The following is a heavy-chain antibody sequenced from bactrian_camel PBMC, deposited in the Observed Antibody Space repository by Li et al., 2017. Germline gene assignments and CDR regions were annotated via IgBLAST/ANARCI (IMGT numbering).Heavy chain of an antibody. V-gene: IGHV3S40*01. CDR3: NIDCLRKEGGRWGRHGV. J-gene: IGHJ4*01. CDR2: INSGGGST. Sequence: VQLVESGGGLVQPGGSLSLSCAASGFTFSRYAVHWVRRAPGKGLEWVSAINSGGGSTFYAGSVKGRFTISQDNAGGNTASLQMSSLKPEDTAMYYCNIDCLRKEGGRWGRHGVWGQGTQVTVS. D-gene: IGHD1*01. CDR1: GFTFSRYA.